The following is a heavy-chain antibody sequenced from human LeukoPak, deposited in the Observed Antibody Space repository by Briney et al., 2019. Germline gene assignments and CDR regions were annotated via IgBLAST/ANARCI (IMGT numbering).Heavy chain of an antibody. Sequence: SETLSLTCTVSGASISSSTYYWGWIRQPPGKGLEWIGSIYYSGSAYYNPSLKSRVSISVDTSKNRFSLRLSSVTAADTAVYYCASYSSGYYNWFDPWGQGTLVTVSS. J-gene: IGHJ5*02. V-gene: IGHV4-39*07. CDR1: GASISSSTYY. CDR3: ASYSSGYYNWFDP. D-gene: IGHD3-22*01. CDR2: IYYSGSA.